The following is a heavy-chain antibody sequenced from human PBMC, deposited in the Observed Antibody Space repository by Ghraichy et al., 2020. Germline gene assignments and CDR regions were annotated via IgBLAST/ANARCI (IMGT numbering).Heavy chain of an antibody. CDR1: EFTFDGYP. J-gene: IGHJ3*01. CDR3: AKEGGRLGEGAFDV. CDR2: LGADGRST. Sequence: GGSLRLSCAVSEFTFDGYPMTWVRQAPGKGLEWVSTLGADGRSTFYADPGKGRFTISRDKSKRTMYLQMNSLRADDTAVYYCAKEGGRLGEGAFDVWGQGTKVTVSS. D-gene: IGHD3-10*01. V-gene: IGHV3-23*01.